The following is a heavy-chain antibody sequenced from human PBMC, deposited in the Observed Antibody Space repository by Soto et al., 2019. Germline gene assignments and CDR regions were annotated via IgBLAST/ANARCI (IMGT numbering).Heavy chain of an antibody. V-gene: IGHV4-61*01. Sequence: SETLSLTCTVSGGSVSSGSYYWSWIRQPPGEGLEWIGYIYYSGSTNYNPSLKSRVTISVDTSKNQFSLKLSSVTAADTAVYYCASLRGYSGYDCDYWGQGTLVTVSS. CDR3: ASLRGYSGYDCDY. CDR1: GGSVSSGSYY. D-gene: IGHD5-12*01. J-gene: IGHJ4*02. CDR2: IYYSGST.